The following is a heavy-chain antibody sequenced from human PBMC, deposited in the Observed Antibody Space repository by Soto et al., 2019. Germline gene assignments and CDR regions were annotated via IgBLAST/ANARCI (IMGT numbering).Heavy chain of an antibody. J-gene: IGHJ6*02. CDR1: GFTFSTYS. CDR2: ISSRSDI. V-gene: IGHV3-21*01. D-gene: IGHD2-2*02. Sequence: GGSLRLSCVGSGFTFSTYSINWVRQAPGKGLEWVSSISSRSDIYYADSVKGRFTISRDDAKNSVSLQMNSLRAEDTAVYYCAREYTAWPLAYGLDVWGQGTTVTVSS. CDR3: AREYTAWPLAYGLDV.